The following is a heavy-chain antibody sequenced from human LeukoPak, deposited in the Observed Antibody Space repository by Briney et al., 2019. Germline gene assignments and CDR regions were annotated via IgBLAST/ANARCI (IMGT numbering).Heavy chain of an antibody. CDR1: GYTFTSYA. V-gene: IGHV1-3*01. J-gene: IGHJ4*02. CDR3: ARGGSFGTY. CDR2: INAGNGNT. Sequence: ASVKVSCKASGYTFTSYAMHWVRQAPGQRLEWMGWINAGNGNTKYSQEFQGRVTITRDTSASTAYMELRGLKSDDTAVYYCARGGSFGTYWGQGTLVTVSS. D-gene: IGHD3-10*01.